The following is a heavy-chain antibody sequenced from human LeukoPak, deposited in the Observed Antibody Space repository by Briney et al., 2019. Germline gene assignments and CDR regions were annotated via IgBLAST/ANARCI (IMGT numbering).Heavy chain of an antibody. CDR2: IYYSGST. V-gene: IGHV4-59*08. Sequence: SETLSLTCTVSGGSISSYYWSWIRQPPGKGLEWIGYIYYSGSTNYNPSLKSRVTISVDTSKNQFSLELSSVTAADTAVYYCARRSGWYDYWYFDLWGRGTLVTVSS. CDR3: ARRSGWYDYWYFDL. J-gene: IGHJ2*01. CDR1: GGSISSYY. D-gene: IGHD6-19*01.